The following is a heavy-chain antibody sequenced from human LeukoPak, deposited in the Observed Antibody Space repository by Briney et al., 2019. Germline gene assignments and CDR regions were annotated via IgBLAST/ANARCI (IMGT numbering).Heavy chain of an antibody. CDR1: RASISDNY. D-gene: IGHD6-13*01. CDR3: TIGGASGSLAH. CDR2: TYTSGDT. Sequence: SETLSLTCTVSRASISDNYWSWSRQPAGKALEWIGRTYTSGDTNYNPSLKSRARVLVDTSKNQFYLSLTYVTAADTAVYYCTIGGASGSLAHWGPGTLVTVSS. J-gene: IGHJ4*02. V-gene: IGHV4-4*07.